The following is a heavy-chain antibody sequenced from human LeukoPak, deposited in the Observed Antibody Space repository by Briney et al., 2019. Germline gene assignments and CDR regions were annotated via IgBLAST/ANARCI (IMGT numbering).Heavy chain of an antibody. D-gene: IGHD2-15*01. CDR2: ISYDGSNK. J-gene: IGHJ5*02. Sequence: GRSLRLSCAASGFTFSSYGMHWVRQAPGKGLEWVAVISYDGSNKYYADSVKGRFTISRDNSKNTLYLQMNSLRAEDTAVYYCARARFCSGGSCYSGDWFDPWGQGTLVTVSS. CDR1: GFTFSSYG. CDR3: ARARFCSGGSCYSGDWFDP. V-gene: IGHV3-30*03.